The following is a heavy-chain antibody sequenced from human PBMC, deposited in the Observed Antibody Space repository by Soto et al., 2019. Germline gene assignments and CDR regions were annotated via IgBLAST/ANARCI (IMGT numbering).Heavy chain of an antibody. V-gene: IGHV3-11*06. CDR1: GFTFSDYY. J-gene: IGHJ3*02. D-gene: IGHD3-9*01. CDR2: ISSSSSYT. CDR3: ASSSPDYDILTGYYKGAFDI. Sequence: GGSLRLSCAASGFTFSDYYMSWIRQAPGKGLEWVSYISSSSSYTNYADSVKGRFTISRDNAKNSLYLQMNSLRAEDTAVYYCASSSPDYDILTGYYKGAFDIWGQGTMVTVSS.